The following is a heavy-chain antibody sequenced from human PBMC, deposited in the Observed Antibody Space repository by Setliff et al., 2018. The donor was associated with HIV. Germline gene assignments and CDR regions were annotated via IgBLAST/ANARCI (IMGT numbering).Heavy chain of an antibody. Sequence: ASVKVSCKASGYTFTNYAIHWVRQAPGQRLEWMGWINTGNGNTKYSQKFQDRVTITRDTSANTGYLEVTGLRFEDTAVYYCARDRVPKRGHSYREPDFDPWGQGTLVTVSS. CDR1: GYTFTNYA. V-gene: IGHV1-3*04. CDR2: INTGNGNT. J-gene: IGHJ5*02. CDR3: ARDRVPKRGHSYREPDFDP. D-gene: IGHD3-16*02.